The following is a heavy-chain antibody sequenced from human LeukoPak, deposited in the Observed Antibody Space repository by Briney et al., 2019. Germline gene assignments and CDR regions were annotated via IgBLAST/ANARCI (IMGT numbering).Heavy chain of an antibody. CDR3: AREVRGGSPYYFYYGMDV. Sequence: PSETLSLTCAVYGGSFSGYYWSWIRQPPGKGLEWIGEINHSGRNNYNPSLKSRVTISVDTSKNQFSLKLSSVTAADTAVYYCAREVRGGSPYYFYYGMDVWGQGTTVTVSS. CDR2: INHSGRN. D-gene: IGHD2-15*01. J-gene: IGHJ6*02. CDR1: GGSFSGYY. V-gene: IGHV4-34*01.